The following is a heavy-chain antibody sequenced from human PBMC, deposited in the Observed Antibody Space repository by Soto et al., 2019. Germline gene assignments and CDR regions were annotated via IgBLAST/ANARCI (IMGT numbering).Heavy chain of an antibody. CDR1: GFTFSSYG. CDR3: ARDPYTHCSSTSCYTAFYYYYGMDV. J-gene: IGHJ6*02. D-gene: IGHD2-2*02. Sequence: GGSLRLSCAASGFTFSSYGMHWVRQAPGKGLEWVAFIWYDGSNKYYADSVKGRFTISRDNSKNTLYLQMNSLRAEDTAVYYCARDPYTHCSSTSCYTAFYYYYGMDVWGQGTTVTAP. CDR2: IWYDGSNK. V-gene: IGHV3-33*01.